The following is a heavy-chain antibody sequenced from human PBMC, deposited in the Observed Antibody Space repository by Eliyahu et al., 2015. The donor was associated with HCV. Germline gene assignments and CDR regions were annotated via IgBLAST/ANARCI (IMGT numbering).Heavy chain of an antibody. D-gene: IGHD6-6*01. CDR3: TRHLDSTWYSSSSENWFDP. CDR1: GFXFSGSA. Sequence: EVQLVESGGGLVQPGGSLKLSCAASGFXFSGSAXXWVRQASGKGLEWVGRIRSKANSYATAYAASVKGRFTISRDDSKNTAYLQMNSLKTEDTAVYYCTRHLDSTWYSSSSENWFDPWGQGTLVTVSS. J-gene: IGHJ5*02. CDR2: IRSKANSYAT. V-gene: IGHV3-73*01.